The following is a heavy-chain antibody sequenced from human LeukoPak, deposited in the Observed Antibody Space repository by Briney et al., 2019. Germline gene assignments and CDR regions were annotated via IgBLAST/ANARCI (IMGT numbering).Heavy chain of an antibody. V-gene: IGHV1-2*02. Sequence: ASVKVSCKASGYTFTGYYMHWVRQAPGQGLEWMGWINPNSGGTNYAQKFQGRVTMTRDTSISTAYMELSRLRSDDTAVYYCARSNGFWSGYSINYYYYGMDVWGQGTTVTVSS. J-gene: IGHJ6*02. D-gene: IGHD3-3*01. CDR2: INPNSGGT. CDR3: ARSNGFWSGYSINYYYYGMDV. CDR1: GYTFTGYY.